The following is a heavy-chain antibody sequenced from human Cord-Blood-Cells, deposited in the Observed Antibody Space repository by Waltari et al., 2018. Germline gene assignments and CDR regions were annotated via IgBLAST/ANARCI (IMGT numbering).Heavy chain of an antibody. J-gene: IGHJ3*02. Sequence: QMQLVQSGPEVKKPGTSVKVSCKASGFTFTSSALQWVRQARGQRLEWIGWIVVGSGNTNYAQKFQERVTITRDMSTSTAYMELSSLRSEDTAVYYCAADTENYYGSGSYYAFDIWGQGTMVTVSS. CDR1: GFTFTSSA. V-gene: IGHV1-58*01. CDR2: IVVGSGNT. D-gene: IGHD3-10*01. CDR3: AADTENYYGSGSYYAFDI.